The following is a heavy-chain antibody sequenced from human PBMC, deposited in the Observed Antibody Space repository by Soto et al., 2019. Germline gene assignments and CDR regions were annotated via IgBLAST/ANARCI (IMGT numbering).Heavy chain of an antibody. D-gene: IGHD6-19*01. CDR1: GGSISSSSYY. CDR2: IYYSGST. Sequence: QLQLQESGPGLVKPSETLSLTCTVSGGSISSSSYYWGWIRQPPGKGLEWIGSIYYSGSTYYNPSLKSRVTISVDTSKNQFALKLSSVTAADTAVYYCARHGIAVAATFSWGQGTLVTVSS. CDR3: ARHGIAVAATFS. V-gene: IGHV4-39*01. J-gene: IGHJ5*02.